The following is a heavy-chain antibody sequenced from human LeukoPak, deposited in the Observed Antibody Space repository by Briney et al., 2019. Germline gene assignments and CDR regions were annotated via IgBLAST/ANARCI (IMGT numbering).Heavy chain of an antibody. CDR1: GGSISSYY. CDR2: IYYSGST. Sequence: SETLSLTCTVSGGSISSYYWSWIRQPPGKGLEWIGYIYYSGSTNYNPSLKSRVTISVDTSKNQFSLKLSSVTAADTAVYYCARRRPANWFDPWGQGTLGTVSS. CDR3: ARRRPANWFDP. J-gene: IGHJ5*02. V-gene: IGHV4-59*08.